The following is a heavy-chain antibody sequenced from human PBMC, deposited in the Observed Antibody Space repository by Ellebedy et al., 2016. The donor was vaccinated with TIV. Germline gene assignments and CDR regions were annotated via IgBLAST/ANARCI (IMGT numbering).Heavy chain of an antibody. D-gene: IGHD4/OR15-4a*01. Sequence: GESLKISXKASGYSYTSYWIGWVRQMPGKGLEWIGIIYPGDSDTIYSPSFQGQVTISADKSINTAYLQWSSLKASDTAMYYCARHGADPEFDYWGQGTLVTVSS. CDR2: IYPGDSDT. J-gene: IGHJ4*02. V-gene: IGHV5-51*01. CDR1: GYSYTSYW. CDR3: ARHGADPEFDY.